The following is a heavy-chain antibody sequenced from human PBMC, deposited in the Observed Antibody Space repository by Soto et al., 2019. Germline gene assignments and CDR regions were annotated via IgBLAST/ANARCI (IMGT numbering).Heavy chain of an antibody. CDR2: ISGSGGST. Sequence: PVGSLRLSCAASGFTFSSYAMSWVRQAPGKGLEWVSAISGSGGSTYYADSVKGRFTISRDNSKNTLYLQMNSLRAEDTAVYYCAKDASSIAPVGDWFDPWGQGTLVTVSS. J-gene: IGHJ5*02. CDR3: AKDASSIAPVGDWFDP. D-gene: IGHD6-6*01. V-gene: IGHV3-23*01. CDR1: GFTFSSYA.